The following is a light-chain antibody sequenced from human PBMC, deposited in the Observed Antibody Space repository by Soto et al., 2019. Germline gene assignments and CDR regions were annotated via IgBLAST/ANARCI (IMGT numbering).Light chain of an antibody. CDR1: SSDVGNYKY. CDR2: EVS. CDR3: FSYTSSGTYV. Sequence: VRTEPAFVSGSPGQSITISCTGTSSDVGNYKYVSWYQQHPGKAPKLMIYEVSNRPSGVSNRFSGSKSGNTASLTISGLQAEDETDYYCFSYTSSGTYVFGTGTKVTVL. J-gene: IGLJ1*01. V-gene: IGLV2-14*01.